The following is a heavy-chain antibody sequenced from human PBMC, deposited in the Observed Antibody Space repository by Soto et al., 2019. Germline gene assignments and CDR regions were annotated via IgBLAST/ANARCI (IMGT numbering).Heavy chain of an antibody. V-gene: IGHV4-59*08. CDR2: IYYSGST. J-gene: IGHJ6*02. CDR3: ARQARYYYYGMDV. Sequence: NPSETLSLTCTVSGGSISSHYWSWIRQPPGKGLEWIGYIYYSGSTNYNPSLKSRVTISVDTSKNQFSLKLSSVTAADTAVYYCARQARYYYYGMDVWGQGTTVTVSS. CDR1: GGSISSHY.